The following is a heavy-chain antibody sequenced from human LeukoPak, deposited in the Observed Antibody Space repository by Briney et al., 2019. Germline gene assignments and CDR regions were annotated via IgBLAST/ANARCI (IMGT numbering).Heavy chain of an antibody. D-gene: IGHD3-10*01. Sequence: GGSLRLSCAASGFTFSTYSGNWIRQAPGKGLEWVSSISDDSNYIFYADSVKGRFTISRDNSKNTLYLQMNSLRAEDTAVYYCAKGGYYYGSGSYFWGQGTLVTVSS. CDR2: ISDDSNYI. V-gene: IGHV3-21*01. CDR1: GFTFSTYS. CDR3: AKGGYYYGSGSYF. J-gene: IGHJ4*02.